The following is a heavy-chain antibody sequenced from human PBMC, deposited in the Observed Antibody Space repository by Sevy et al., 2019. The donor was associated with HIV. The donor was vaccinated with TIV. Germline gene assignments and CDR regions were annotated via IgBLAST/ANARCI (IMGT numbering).Heavy chain of an antibody. J-gene: IGHJ6*02. D-gene: IGHD3-9*01. Sequence: SETPSLTCTVSGGSISSGDYYWSWIRQPPGKGLEWIGYIYYSGSTYYHPSLKSRVTISVDTSKNQFSLKLSSVTAADTAVYYCARDPLYYDILTGYGTGGMDVWGQGTTVTVSS. CDR3: ARDPLYYDILTGYGTGGMDV. V-gene: IGHV4-30-4*01. CDR1: GGSISSGDYY. CDR2: IYYSGST.